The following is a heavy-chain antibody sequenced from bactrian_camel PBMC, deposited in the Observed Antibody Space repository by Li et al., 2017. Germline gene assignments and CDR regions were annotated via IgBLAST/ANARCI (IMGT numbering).Heavy chain of an antibody. V-gene: IGHV3S1*01. J-gene: IGHJ6*01. CDR2: LERYGRT. Sequence: VQLVESGGGSVQAGGSLRLSCAVSDYSFSRYWAWFRQAPGKQREGVAVLERYGRTRVDDSVKGRFTISKGNAKNTLYLQMNRLKPEDTAMYYCAGRGSWYCGSSRTAADFAYWGQGTQVTV. D-gene: IGHD6*01. CDR1: DYSFSRYW. CDR3: AGRGSWYCGSSRTAADFAY.